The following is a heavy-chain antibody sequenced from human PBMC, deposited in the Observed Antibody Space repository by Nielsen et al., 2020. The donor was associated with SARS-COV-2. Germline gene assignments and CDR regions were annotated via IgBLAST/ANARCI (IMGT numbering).Heavy chain of an antibody. V-gene: IGHV3-21*04. CDR2: ISSSSSYI. CDR1: GFTFSSYS. CDR3: ARGGITGTTGLGHYFDY. Sequence: GESLKISCAAPGFTFSSYSMNWVRQAPGKGLEWVSSISSSSSYIYYADSVKGRFTISRDNAKNSLYLQMNSLRAEDTAVYYCARGGITGTTGLGHYFDYWGQGTLVTVSS. J-gene: IGHJ4*02. D-gene: IGHD1-7*01.